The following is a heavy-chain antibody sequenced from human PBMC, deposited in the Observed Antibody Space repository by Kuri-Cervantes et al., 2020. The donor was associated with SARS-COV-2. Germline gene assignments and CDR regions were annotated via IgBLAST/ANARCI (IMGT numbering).Heavy chain of an antibody. V-gene: IGHV1-2*04. D-gene: IGHD3-10*01. CDR2: LNPNTGGT. J-gene: IGHJ4*02. CDR3: ARGEAARGLMVVFKWRGAGPLHF. Sequence: ASVKVSCKASGYALTDYYIHWVRQAPGQGLEWMGWLNPNTGGTNYAQKIQGWVTMTRDTSLTTAYMELTRLTSDDSAVYFCARGEAARGLMVVFKWRGAGPLHFWGQGTLVTDSS. CDR1: GYALTDYY.